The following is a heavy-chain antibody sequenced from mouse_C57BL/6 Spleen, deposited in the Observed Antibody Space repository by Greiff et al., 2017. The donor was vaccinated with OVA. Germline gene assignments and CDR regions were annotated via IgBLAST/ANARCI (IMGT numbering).Heavy chain of an antibody. V-gene: IGHV7-1*01. CDR1: GFTFSDFY. J-gene: IGHJ1*03. D-gene: IGHD1-1*02. Sequence: EVKLMESGGGLVQSGRSLRLSCATSGFTFSDFYMEWVRQAPGKGLEWIAASRNKANDYTTEYSASVKGRFIVSRDTSQSILYLQMNALRAEDTASYYCARDAVADWYFDVWGTGTTVTVSS. CDR2: SRNKANDYTT. CDR3: ARDAVADWYFDV.